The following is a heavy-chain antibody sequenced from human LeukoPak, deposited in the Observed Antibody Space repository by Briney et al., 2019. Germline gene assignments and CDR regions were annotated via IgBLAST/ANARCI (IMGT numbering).Heavy chain of an antibody. D-gene: IGHD6-13*01. CDR3: ARGTAASYYYYYMDV. V-gene: IGHV3-64*01. CDR1: GFTFSSYA. J-gene: IGHJ6*03. Sequence: GGSLRLSCAASGFTFSSYAMHWVRQAPGKGLEYVSAISSNGGSTYYANSVKGRFTISRDNSKNTLYLQMGSLRAEDMAVYYCARGTAASYYYYYMDVWGKGTTVAVSS. CDR2: ISSNGGST.